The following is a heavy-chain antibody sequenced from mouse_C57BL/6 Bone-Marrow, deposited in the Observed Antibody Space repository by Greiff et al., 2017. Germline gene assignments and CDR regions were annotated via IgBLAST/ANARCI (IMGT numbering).Heavy chain of an antibody. Sequence: QVQLQQPGAELVKPGASVKLSCKASGYTFTSYWMHWVKQRPGQGLEWIGMIHPNSGSTNYNEKFKSKATLTVDKSSSTAYMQLSSLTSEDSAVYYCASYYGSSCGDIDYWDQGTSVTVSS. CDR2: IHPNSGST. D-gene: IGHD1-1*01. CDR1: GYTFTSYW. V-gene: IGHV1-64*01. CDR3: ASYYGSSCGDIDY. J-gene: IGHJ4*01.